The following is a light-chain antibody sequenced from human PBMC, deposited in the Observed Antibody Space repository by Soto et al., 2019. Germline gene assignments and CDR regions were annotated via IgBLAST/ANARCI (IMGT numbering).Light chain of an antibody. V-gene: IGKV3-15*01. J-gene: IGKJ5*01. Sequence: EIEMTQSPATLSVSPGEEATLSCMASQSVSSNLAWYQQKPGQAPRLLIYDASTRATGIPARFSGSGSGTEFTLTISRLLSEDFATYYCQQANSFAYTFGQGTRREIK. CDR2: DAS. CDR1: QSVSSN. CDR3: QQANSFAYT.